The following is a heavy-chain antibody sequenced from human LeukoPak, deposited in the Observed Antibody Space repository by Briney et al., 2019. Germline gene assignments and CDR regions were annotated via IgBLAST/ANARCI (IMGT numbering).Heavy chain of an antibody. CDR2: IYYSGST. CDR3: ARATGMRGVNP. V-gene: IGHV4-39*07. J-gene: IGHJ4*02. Sequence: SETLSLTCTVSGGSISSSSYYWGWIRQPPGKGLEWIGSIYYSGSTYYNPSLKSRVTISVDTSKNQFSLKLSSVTAADTAVYYCARATGMRGVNPWGQGTLVTVSS. D-gene: IGHD3-10*01. CDR1: GGSISSSSYY.